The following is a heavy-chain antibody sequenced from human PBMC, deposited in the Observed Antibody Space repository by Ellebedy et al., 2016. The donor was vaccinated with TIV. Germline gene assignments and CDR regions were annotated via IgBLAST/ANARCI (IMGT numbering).Heavy chain of an antibody. D-gene: IGHD4-17*01. V-gene: IGHV3-53*01. Sequence: GESLKISCAVSGFTVRSKYMNWVRQAPGKGLEWVSLIYSVGDTYYADSVKGRFTVSRDNSQNTLYLQMTSLRVDDTAVYYFATDPDGVYGDTSAYWGRGTLVTVSS. J-gene: IGHJ4*02. CDR2: IYSVGDT. CDR1: GFTVRSKY. CDR3: ATDPDGVYGDTSAY.